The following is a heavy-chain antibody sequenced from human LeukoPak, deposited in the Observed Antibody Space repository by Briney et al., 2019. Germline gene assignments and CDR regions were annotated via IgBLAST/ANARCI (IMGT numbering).Heavy chain of an antibody. V-gene: IGHV3-74*01. J-gene: IGHJ4*02. CDR2: INNDGSSI. D-gene: IGHD4-17*01. CDR1: GFTFSTYW. CDR3: ASSIYGDFY. Sequence: SGGSLRLSCAASGFTFSTYWMHWVRRAPGKGLVWVSRINNDGSSIRYADSVKGRFTISRDNAKNTLYLQMNSLRAEDTAVYYCASSIYGDFYWGQGTLVTVSS.